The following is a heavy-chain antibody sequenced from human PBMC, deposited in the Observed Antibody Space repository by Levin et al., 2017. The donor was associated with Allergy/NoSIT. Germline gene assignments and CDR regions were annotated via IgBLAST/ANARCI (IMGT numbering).Heavy chain of an antibody. V-gene: IGHV1-24*01. J-gene: IGHJ6*02. Sequence: ASVKVSCKVSGYTLTELSMHWVRQAPGKGLEWMGGFDPEDGETIYAQKFQGRVTMTEDTSTDTAYMELSSLRSEDTAVYYCATDLSRIAAANYYYYGMDVWGQGTTVTVSS. CDR2: FDPEDGET. CDR3: ATDLSRIAAANYYYYGMDV. CDR1: GYTLTELS. D-gene: IGHD6-13*01.